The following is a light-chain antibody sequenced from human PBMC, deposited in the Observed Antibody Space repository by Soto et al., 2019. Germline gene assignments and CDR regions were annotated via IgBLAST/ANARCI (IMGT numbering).Light chain of an antibody. CDR3: QQYNTWNT. Sequence: EIAMTQSPATLSVSPGQRATLSCRASQNVNSNLAWYQQKPGNAPSLLMYNVSTRATGFPARFSGSGSGTEFTLTISSLQSEDSAIYYCQQYNTWNTVGQGTNLEIK. CDR1: QNVNSN. J-gene: IGKJ2*01. CDR2: NVS. V-gene: IGKV3-15*01.